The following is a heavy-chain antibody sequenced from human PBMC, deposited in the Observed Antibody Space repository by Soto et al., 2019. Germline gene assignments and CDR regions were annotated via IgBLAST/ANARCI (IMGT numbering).Heavy chain of an antibody. CDR3: ARHLKTGTTRY. V-gene: IGHV4-39*01. Sequence: QLQLQESGPGLVEPSETLSLTCTVSGGSISSSSYYWGWIRQPPGKGLEWIGSIYYSGSTYYNPSLKSRVTISVDTSKNQFSLKLSSVTAADTAVYYCARHLKTGTTRYWGQGTLVTVSS. CDR1: GGSISSSSYY. J-gene: IGHJ4*02. D-gene: IGHD1-7*01. CDR2: IYYSGST.